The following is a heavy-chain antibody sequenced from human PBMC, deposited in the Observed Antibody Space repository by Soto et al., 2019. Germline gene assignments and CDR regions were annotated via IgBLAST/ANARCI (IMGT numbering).Heavy chain of an antibody. CDR3: TTETSAGSRAIDF. Sequence: GSLRLSGASSGITFTDTWMNWVRQVAGKGLGGVGRIKRQTEGGTTDYPASVKGRFIISRDDSENTLYLQMNSLKTADTAVYYCTTETSAGSRAIDFWSQG. V-gene: IGHV3-15*07. CDR1: GITFTDTW. CDR2: IKRQTEGGTT. J-gene: IGHJ4*02. D-gene: IGHD3-10*01.